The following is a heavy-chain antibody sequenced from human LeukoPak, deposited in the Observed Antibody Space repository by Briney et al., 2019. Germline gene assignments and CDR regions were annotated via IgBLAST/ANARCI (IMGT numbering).Heavy chain of an antibody. CDR3: ARMYCTGGTCLGRGWRFDY. V-gene: IGHV2-70*16. CDR2: IDWDEEK. D-gene: IGHD2-15*01. CDR1: GFSLSTNGMG. J-gene: IGHJ4*01. Sequence: SGPVLVKPTQTLTLTCTFSGFSLSTNGMGVNWIRQPPGKALEWLARIDWDEEKFYNTSLKTRLTISKDTSKKQVVLTMTNMDPVDTATYHCARMYCTGGTCLGRGWRFDYWGHGTLVTVSS.